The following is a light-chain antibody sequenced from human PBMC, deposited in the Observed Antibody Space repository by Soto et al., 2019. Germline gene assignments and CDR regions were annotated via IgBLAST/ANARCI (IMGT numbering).Light chain of an antibody. J-gene: IGKJ5*01. CDR2: AAS. CDR1: QSISSY. V-gene: IGKV1-39*01. Sequence: DIQMTQSPSSLSASVGDRVTITCRASQSISSYLNWYQQKPGKAPKLLIYAASSLQSGVPSRFSGSGSGKDFTLTISSLQPEDFATYYFQQSYSTPPVTFGQGTRLEIK. CDR3: QQSYSTPPVT.